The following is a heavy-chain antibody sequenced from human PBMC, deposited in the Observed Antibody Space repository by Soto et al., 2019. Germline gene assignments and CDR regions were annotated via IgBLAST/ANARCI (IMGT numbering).Heavy chain of an antibody. V-gene: IGHV3-30*18. CDR3: VKPKEHFYDSSPGET. D-gene: IGHD3-22*01. J-gene: IGHJ5*02. CDR2: ISFDGNNK. Sequence: PGGSLRLSCAASGFTFRNYGMHWVRQAPGKGLEWVAIISFDGNNKYYSDSVKGRFTISRDNSKNMVFLQMNSLRPEDTAVYYCVKPKEHFYDSSPGETWGQGTPVTVSS. CDR1: GFTFRNYG.